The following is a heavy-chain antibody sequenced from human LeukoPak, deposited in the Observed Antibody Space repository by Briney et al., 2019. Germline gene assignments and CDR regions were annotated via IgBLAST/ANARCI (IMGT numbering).Heavy chain of an antibody. CDR2: ISAYNGNT. Sequence: ASVKVSCKASGYTFTSYGINWVRQAPGQGLEWMGWISAYNGNTNYAQKLRGRVTMTTDTSTSTAYMELRSLRSDDTAVYYCARVARRNGIWFDPWGQGTLVTVSS. D-gene: IGHD2-8*01. CDR1: GYTFTSYG. J-gene: IGHJ5*02. V-gene: IGHV1-18*01. CDR3: ARVARRNGIWFDP.